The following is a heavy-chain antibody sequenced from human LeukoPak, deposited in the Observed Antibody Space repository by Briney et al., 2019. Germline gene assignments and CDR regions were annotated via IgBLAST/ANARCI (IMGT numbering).Heavy chain of an antibody. CDR1: GGSITSYY. Sequence: ASETLSLTCTVSGGSITSYYWSWIRQPPGKGLEWIGYIYHSGSTKYNPSLKSRVTISIDTSKNQLSLKLSYVTAADTAVYYCARDFASGSSHLDYWSQGTLVTVSS. D-gene: IGHD3-10*01. J-gene: IGHJ4*02. V-gene: IGHV4-59*01. CDR2: IYHSGST. CDR3: ARDFASGSSHLDY.